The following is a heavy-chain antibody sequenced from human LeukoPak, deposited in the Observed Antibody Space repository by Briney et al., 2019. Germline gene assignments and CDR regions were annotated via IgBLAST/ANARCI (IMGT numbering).Heavy chain of an antibody. Sequence: SVKVSCKASGGTFSSYAISWVRQAPGQGLEGMGGIIPIFGTANYAQKFQGRVTMTEDTSTDTAYMELSSLRSEDTAVYYCATRFHGGSYYRDYFDYWGQGTLVTVSS. D-gene: IGHD1-26*01. V-gene: IGHV1-69*06. J-gene: IGHJ4*02. CDR1: GGTFSSYA. CDR3: ATRFHGGSYYRDYFDY. CDR2: IIPIFGTA.